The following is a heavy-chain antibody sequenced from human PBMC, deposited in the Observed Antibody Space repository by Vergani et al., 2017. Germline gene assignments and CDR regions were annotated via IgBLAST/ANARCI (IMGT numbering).Heavy chain of an antibody. J-gene: IGHJ2*01. D-gene: IGHD6-13*01. CDR2: IYHSGST. CDR3: ARPGSSSWYQVSWYFDL. V-gene: IGHV4-38-2*01. CDR1: GYSISSGYY. Sequence: QVQLQESGPGLVKPSETLSLTCAVSGYSISSGYYWGWIRQPPGKGLEWIGSIYHSGSTYYNPSLKSRVTISVDTSKNQFSLKLRSVTAADTAVYYCARPGSSSWYQVSWYFDLWGRGTLVTVSS.